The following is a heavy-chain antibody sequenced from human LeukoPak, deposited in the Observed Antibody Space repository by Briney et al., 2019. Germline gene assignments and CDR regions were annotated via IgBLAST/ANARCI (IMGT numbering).Heavy chain of an antibody. Sequence: SETLSLTCTVSGGSISSGGYYWSWIRQPPGKGLEWIGEINHSGSTNYNPSLKSRVTISIDTSKNQFSLKLSSVTAADTAVYYCARGVWGSYRIDYWGQGTLVTVSS. CDR1: GGSISSGGYY. D-gene: IGHD3-16*02. CDR2: INHSGST. J-gene: IGHJ4*02. CDR3: ARGVWGSYRIDY. V-gene: IGHV4-39*07.